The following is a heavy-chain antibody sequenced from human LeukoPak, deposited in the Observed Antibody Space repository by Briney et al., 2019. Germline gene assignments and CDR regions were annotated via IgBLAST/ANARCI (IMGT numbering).Heavy chain of an antibody. CDR3: ARAYDSSGYYQNWFDR. V-gene: IGHV1-46*01. D-gene: IGHD3-22*01. J-gene: IGHJ5*02. CDR2: INPSGGST. CDR1: GYTFTSYY. Sequence: ASVKVSCKASGYTFTSYYMHWVRQAPGQGLEWMGIINPSGGSTSYAQKFQGRVTMTRDTSTSTVYMELSSLRSEDTAVYYCARAYDSSGYYQNWFDRWGQGTLVTVSS.